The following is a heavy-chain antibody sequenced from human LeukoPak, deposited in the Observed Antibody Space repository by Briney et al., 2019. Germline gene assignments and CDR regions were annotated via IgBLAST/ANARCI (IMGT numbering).Heavy chain of an antibody. CDR1: GGSISSSSYY. D-gene: IGHD3-3*01. J-gene: IGHJ5*02. Sequence: SETLSLTCTVSGGSISSSSYYWGWIRQPPGTGLEWIGYIYYSGSTNYNPSLKSRVTISVDTSKNQFSLKLSSVTAADTAVYYCARYLGRSGYTRQNRFDPWGQGTLVTVSS. CDR3: ARYLGRSGYTRQNRFDP. CDR2: IYYSGST. V-gene: IGHV4-61*05.